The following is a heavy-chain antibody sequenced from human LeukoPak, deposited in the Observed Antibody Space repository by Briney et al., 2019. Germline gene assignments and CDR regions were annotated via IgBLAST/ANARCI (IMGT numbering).Heavy chain of an antibody. J-gene: IGHJ6*02. CDR1: GFTFTSYT. CDR2: ISGSNSDI. CDR3: AIGYCSSTSCYKFYYYYGMDV. V-gene: IGHV3-21*04. D-gene: IGHD2-2*01. Sequence: GGSLRLSCAASGFTFTSYTMNWVRQAPGKGLEWVSSISGSNSDISYADSVKGRFTISRDNAKNSLYLQMNSLRAEDTALYYCAIGYCSSTSCYKFYYYYGMDVWGRGTTVTVSS.